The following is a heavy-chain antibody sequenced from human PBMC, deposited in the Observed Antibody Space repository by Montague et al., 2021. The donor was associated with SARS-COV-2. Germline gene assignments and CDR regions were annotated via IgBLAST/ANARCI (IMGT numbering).Heavy chain of an antibody. Sequence: SETLSLTCAVYGGSFSGYYWSWIRQPPEKGLEWIGEINHSGSTNXXPPLKSRVTISVDTSKNQFSLKLSSVTAADTAVYYCARGRTVTTFYYYYGMDVWGQGTTVTVSS. CDR2: INHSGST. V-gene: IGHV4-34*01. CDR1: GGSFSGYY. CDR3: ARGRTVTTFYYYYGMDV. J-gene: IGHJ6*02. D-gene: IGHD4-17*01.